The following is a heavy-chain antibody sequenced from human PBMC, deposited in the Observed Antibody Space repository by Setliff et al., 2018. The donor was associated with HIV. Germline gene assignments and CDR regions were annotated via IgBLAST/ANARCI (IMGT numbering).Heavy chain of an antibody. D-gene: IGHD5-18*01. CDR3: AREGKTALVTKYFDY. CDR1: SGSISSGTYY. Sequence: SGTLSLTCTVSSGSISSGTYYWSWIRQYPGKGLEWIGYIDYSGSAFYNPSLKSRITISRDTSKNQFSLKMNSVTAADTAVYYCAREGKTALVTKYFDYWGHGKLVTVSS. V-gene: IGHV4-31*03. CDR2: IDYSGSA. J-gene: IGHJ4*01.